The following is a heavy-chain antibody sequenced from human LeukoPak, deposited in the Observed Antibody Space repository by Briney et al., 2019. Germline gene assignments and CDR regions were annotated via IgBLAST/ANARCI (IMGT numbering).Heavy chain of an antibody. Sequence: GGSLRLSCVASGFTFSSYGMHWVRRAPGKGLEWVAFIRYDGSIKCYADSVKGRFTFSRDNSENILYLQMNNLREEDTAVYYCARTYYDYWSGPFAFDIWGQGTMVTVSS. J-gene: IGHJ3*02. CDR1: GFTFSSYG. CDR2: IRYDGSIK. V-gene: IGHV3-30*02. CDR3: ARTYYDYWSGPFAFDI. D-gene: IGHD3-3*01.